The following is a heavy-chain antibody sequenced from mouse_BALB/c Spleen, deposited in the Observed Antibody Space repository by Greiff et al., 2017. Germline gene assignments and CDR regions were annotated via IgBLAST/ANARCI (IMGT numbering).Heavy chain of an antibody. J-gene: IGHJ4*01. V-gene: IGHV5-6-5*01. CDR3: ARGGLLLMDY. D-gene: IGHD2-3*01. CDR1: GFTFSSYA. CDR2: ISSGGST. Sequence: EVQLVESGGGLVKPGGSLKLSCAASGFTFSSYAMSWVRQTPEKRLEWVASISSGGSTYYPDSVKGRFTISRDNARNNLYLQMSSLRSEDTAMYYCARGGLLLMDYWGQGTSVTVSS.